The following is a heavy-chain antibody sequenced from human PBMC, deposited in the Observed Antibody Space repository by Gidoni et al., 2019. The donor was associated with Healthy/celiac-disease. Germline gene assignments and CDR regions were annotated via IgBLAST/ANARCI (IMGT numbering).Heavy chain of an antibody. CDR1: GFTFSSYS. CDR3: ARDSSGDGSGSYGEWRDYYYGMDV. J-gene: IGHJ6*02. D-gene: IGHD3-10*01. Sequence: EVQLVESGGGMVKPGGSLTLPCAPSGFTFSSYSMNWVRQAPGKGLEWVSSISSSSSYIYYADSVKGRFTISRDNAKNSLYLQMNSLRAEDTAVYYCARDSSGDGSGSYGEWRDYYYGMDVWGQGTTVTVSS. CDR2: ISSSSSYI. V-gene: IGHV3-21*01.